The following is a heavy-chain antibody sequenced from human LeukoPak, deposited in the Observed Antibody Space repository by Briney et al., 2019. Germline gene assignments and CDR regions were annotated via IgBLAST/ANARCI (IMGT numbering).Heavy chain of an antibody. CDR3: ASSRSGSPFDY. CDR1: GGSFSGYY. Sequence: SETLSLTCAVYGGSFSGYYWSWIRQPPGKGLEWIGEINHSGSTYYNPSLKSRVTISVDTSKNQFSLKLSSVTAADTAVYYCASSRSGSPFDYCGQGTLVTVSS. V-gene: IGHV4-34*01. J-gene: IGHJ4*02. CDR2: INHSGST. D-gene: IGHD1-26*01.